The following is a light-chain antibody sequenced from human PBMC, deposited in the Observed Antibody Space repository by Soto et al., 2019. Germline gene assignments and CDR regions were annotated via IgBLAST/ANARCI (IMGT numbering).Light chain of an antibody. J-gene: IGLJ2*01. V-gene: IGLV2-23*01. CDR1: SSDVGSYNL. CDR3: CSYAGSSTPHVV. Sequence: QSTLTQPASVSGTPGQSITISCTGTSSDVGSYNLVSWYQQHPGKAPKLMIYEGSKRPSGVSNRFSGSKSGNTASLTISGLQAEDEADYYCCSYAGSSTPHVVFGGGTKLTV. CDR2: EGS.